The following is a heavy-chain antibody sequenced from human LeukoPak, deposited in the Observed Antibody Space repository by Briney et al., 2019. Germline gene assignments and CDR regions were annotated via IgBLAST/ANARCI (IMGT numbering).Heavy chain of an antibody. Sequence: PSETLSLTCTVSGGSISSSSYYWGWIRQPPGKGLEWIGSIYYSGSTYYNPSLKSRVTISVDTSKNQFSLKLNSMTAADTAVYYCARGPPPDFDCWGQGTLVTVSS. J-gene: IGHJ4*02. V-gene: IGHV4-39*07. CDR2: IYYSGST. CDR3: ARGPPPDFDC. CDR1: GGSISSSSYY.